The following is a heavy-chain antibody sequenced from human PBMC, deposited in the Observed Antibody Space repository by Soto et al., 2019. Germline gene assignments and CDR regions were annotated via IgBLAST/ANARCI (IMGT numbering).Heavy chain of an antibody. CDR2: IYPSDSDT. D-gene: IGHD3-3*01. CDR3: ARGGVSTRTFDY. CDR1: GYNFAGYW. Sequence: PGESLKISCKGSGYNFAGYWIAWVRQMPGKGLELMGIIYPSDSDTRYRPSFQGQITISADKSISSTYLQWSSLRASDTAMYYCARGGVSTRTFDYWGQGTPVTVSS. V-gene: IGHV5-51*01. J-gene: IGHJ4*02.